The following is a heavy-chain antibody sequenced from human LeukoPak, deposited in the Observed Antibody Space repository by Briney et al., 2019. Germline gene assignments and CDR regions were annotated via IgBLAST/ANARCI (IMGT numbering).Heavy chain of an antibody. Sequence: GGSLRLSCAPSGFTFDDYAMHWVRQAPGKGLEWVSGISWNSGSIGYADSVKGRFTISRNNAKNSLYLQMNSLRAEDMALYYCAKGYCSSTSCYAGSLDYWGQGTLVTVSS. J-gene: IGHJ4*02. CDR1: GFTFDDYA. V-gene: IGHV3-9*03. D-gene: IGHD2-2*01. CDR2: ISWNSGSI. CDR3: AKGYCSSTSCYAGSLDY.